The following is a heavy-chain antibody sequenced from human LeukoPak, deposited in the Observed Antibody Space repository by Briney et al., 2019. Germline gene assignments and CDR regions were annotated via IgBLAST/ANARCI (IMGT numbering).Heavy chain of an antibody. Sequence: GGSLRLSCAASGFTFSSYGMHWVRQAPGKGLEWVAFIRYDGSNKYYADSVKGRFTISRDNSKNTLYLQMNSLRAEDTAVYYRAKATSYDILTGYTDYWGQGTLVTVSS. CDR1: GFTFSSYG. J-gene: IGHJ4*02. V-gene: IGHV3-30*02. D-gene: IGHD3-9*01. CDR3: AKATSYDILTGYTDY. CDR2: IRYDGSNK.